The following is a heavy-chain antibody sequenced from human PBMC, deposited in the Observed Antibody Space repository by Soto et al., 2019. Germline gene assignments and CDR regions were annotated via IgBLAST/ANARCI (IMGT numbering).Heavy chain of an antibody. CDR3: ARGSYSNGWAFDP. D-gene: IGHD6-19*01. CDR2: INPPVGTT. V-gene: IGHV1-46*01. CDR1: GYSFISYF. Sequence: ASVKVSCKAAGYSFISYFMHWVRQAPGQGLEWMGIINPPVGTTTYARKFQGRVTMTSDTSTSTVYMELSGLTSEDTAVYYCARGSYSNGWAFDPWGQGTLVTVSS. J-gene: IGHJ5*02.